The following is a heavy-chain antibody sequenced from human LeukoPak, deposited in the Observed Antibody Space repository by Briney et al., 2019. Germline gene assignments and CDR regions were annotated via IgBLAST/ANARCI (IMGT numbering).Heavy chain of an antibody. D-gene: IGHD6-13*01. V-gene: IGHV4-39*07. CDR2: IYYSGST. CDR1: GGSISSSSYY. CDR3: ARVYSSPVLGWFDP. J-gene: IGHJ5*02. Sequence: SETLSLTCTVSGGSISSSSYYWGWIRQPPGKGLEWIGSIYYSGSTYYNLSLTSRVTISVDTSKNQFSLKLSSVTAADTAVYYCARVYSSPVLGWFDPWGQGTLATVSS.